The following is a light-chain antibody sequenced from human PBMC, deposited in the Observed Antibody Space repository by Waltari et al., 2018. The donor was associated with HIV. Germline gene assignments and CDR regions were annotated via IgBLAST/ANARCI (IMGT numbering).Light chain of an antibody. CDR3: SSYETGLSVI. J-gene: IGLJ2*01. V-gene: IGLV2-14*03. Sequence: QSVLTQPASVSGSPGQSITLSCTGPISDIRDYRSVSVSRYQHLPGKVPKLIIYGINDRPARVINLCSGSRSGSPASLTISGLQTEDEAYYYCSSYETGLSVIFVGGTRVTVL. CDR2: GIN. CDR1: ISDIRDYRSVS.